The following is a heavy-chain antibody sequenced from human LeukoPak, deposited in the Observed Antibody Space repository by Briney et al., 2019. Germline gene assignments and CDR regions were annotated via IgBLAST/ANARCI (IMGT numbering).Heavy chain of an antibody. CDR1: GFTFSSYG. CDR2: ISYDGSNK. CDR3: AKELFSGFDY. Sequence: PGGSLRLSCAASGFTFSSYGMHWVRQAPGKGLEWVAVISYDGSNKYYADSVKGRFTISRDNSKNTLYLQMNSLRAEDTAVYYCAKELFSGFDYWGQETLVTVSS. D-gene: IGHD3-10*01. J-gene: IGHJ4*02. V-gene: IGHV3-30*18.